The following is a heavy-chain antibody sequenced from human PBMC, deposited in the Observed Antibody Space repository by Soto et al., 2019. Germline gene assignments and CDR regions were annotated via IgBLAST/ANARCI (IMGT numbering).Heavy chain of an antibody. CDR2: ISYDGSNK. V-gene: IGHV3-30-3*01. J-gene: IGHJ4*02. CDR3: GRGGGGHYDYFDY. Sequence: QVQLVESGGGVVQPGRSLRLSCAASGFTFSSYAMHWVRQAPGKGLEWVAVISYDGSNKYYADSVKGRFTISRDNSKNTLYLEMNSLRAEDTAVYYCGRGGGGHYDYFDYWGQGTLVTVSS. D-gene: IGHD1-26*01. CDR1: GFTFSSYA.